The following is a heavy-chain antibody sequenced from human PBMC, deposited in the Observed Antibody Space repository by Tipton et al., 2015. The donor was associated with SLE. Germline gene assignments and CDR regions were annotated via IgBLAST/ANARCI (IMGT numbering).Heavy chain of an antibody. D-gene: IGHD3-3*01. J-gene: IGHJ4*02. V-gene: IGHV4-4*02. CDR2: VHHTGST. CDR1: GLSMTTRPW. Sequence: TLSLTCSVAGLSMTTRPWWTWVRQPPGKGLEWVGEVHHTGSTYYNPSLKSRVTISVDTSTNQFSLNLTSVTAADTATYYCARGGLFWSPSLVAANYFDSWGQGTLVTVSS. CDR3: ARGGLFWSPSLVAANYFDS.